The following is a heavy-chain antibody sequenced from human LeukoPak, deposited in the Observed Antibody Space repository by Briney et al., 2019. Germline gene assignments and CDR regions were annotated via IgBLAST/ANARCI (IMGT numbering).Heavy chain of an antibody. D-gene: IGHD3-22*01. V-gene: IGHV7-4-1*02. CDR3: ARDGNYDSSGSSFGY. CDR2: INTNSGNP. J-gene: IGHJ4*02. Sequence: ASVKVSCKASGYTFNKYAMNWVRQAPGQGPEWMGWINTNSGNPTYAQGFRGRIVFSLDTSVSTAYLQISSLKAEDTAVYYCARDGNYDSSGSSFGYWGQGTLVTVSS. CDR1: GYTFNKYA.